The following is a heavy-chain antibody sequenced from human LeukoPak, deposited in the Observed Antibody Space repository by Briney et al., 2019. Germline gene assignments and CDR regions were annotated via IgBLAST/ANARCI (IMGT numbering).Heavy chain of an antibody. CDR3: AKDLGTFTIFGVVISIDY. J-gene: IGHJ4*02. Sequence: GGSLRLSCAASGFTFSSYWMHWVRQAPGKGLEWVSAISGSGGSTYYADSVKGRFTISRDNSKNTLYLQMNSLRAEDTAVYYCAKDLGTFTIFGVVISIDYWGQGTLVTVSS. CDR2: ISGSGGST. CDR1: GFTFSSYW. D-gene: IGHD3-3*01. V-gene: IGHV3-23*01.